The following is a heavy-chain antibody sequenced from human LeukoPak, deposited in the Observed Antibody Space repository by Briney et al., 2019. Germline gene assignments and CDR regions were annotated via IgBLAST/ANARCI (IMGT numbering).Heavy chain of an antibody. J-gene: IGHJ4*02. CDR3: AGSGTYYVMSDF. V-gene: IGHV3-74*01. D-gene: IGHD1-26*01. CDR1: GFTFSSYW. Sequence: GGSLRLSCAASGFTFSSYWMHWVRQVPGKGLVWVSRINGDGRGTSYADSVKGRFTISRDNAKNTVYLQMNGLRADDTAVYYCAGSGTYYVMSDFWGQGTLVTVSS. CDR2: INGDGRGT.